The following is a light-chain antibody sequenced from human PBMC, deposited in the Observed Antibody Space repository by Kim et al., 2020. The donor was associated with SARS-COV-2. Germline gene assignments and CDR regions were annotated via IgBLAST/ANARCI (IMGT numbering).Light chain of an antibody. CDR2: DAS. CDR3: EQRSSWPLT. CDR1: QSVSTF. V-gene: IGKV3-11*01. J-gene: IGKJ4*01. Sequence: LSPGERATLSCRVSQSVSTFLAWYQQKPGQAPRLLIYDASNRATGTPARFSGSGSGTDFTLTISSLEPEDFALYYCEQRSSWPLTFGGGTKVDIK.